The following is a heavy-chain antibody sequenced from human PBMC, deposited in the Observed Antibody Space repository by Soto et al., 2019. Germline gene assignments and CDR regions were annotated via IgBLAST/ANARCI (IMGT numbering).Heavy chain of an antibody. CDR2: LSAHNGNT. CDR3: ARERYGDY. Sequence: QVHLVQAGAEVKKPGASVKVSCKASGYTFTSYGITWVRQAPGQGLEWMGWLSAHNGNTDYAQKLQDRVIVTRDTSTSTAYMELRSLRSDDTAVYYYARERYGDYWGQGALVTVSS. J-gene: IGHJ4*02. D-gene: IGHD1-1*01. V-gene: IGHV1-18*01. CDR1: GYTFTSYG.